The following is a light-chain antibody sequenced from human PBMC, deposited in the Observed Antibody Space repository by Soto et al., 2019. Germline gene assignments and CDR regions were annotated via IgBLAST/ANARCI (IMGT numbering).Light chain of an antibody. CDR2: MNH. V-gene: IGLV1-47*01. J-gene: IGLJ3*02. CDR3: AAWDESLSGPV. Sequence: QSVLTQPPSAAGTPGQRVTISCSGSGSNIGENHVYWLQQFPGTAPKLLIYMNHQRPSGVPDRFSGSKSGTSASLAISGLRSADEADYYCAAWDESLSGPVFGGGTKLTVL. CDR1: GSNIGENH.